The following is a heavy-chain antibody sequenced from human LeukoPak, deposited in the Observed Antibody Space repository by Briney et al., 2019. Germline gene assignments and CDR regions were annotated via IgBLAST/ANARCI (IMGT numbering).Heavy chain of an antibody. CDR1: GFTFSSYG. J-gene: IGHJ3*02. CDR2: IRYDGSNK. D-gene: IGHD3-3*01. CDR3: AKDGPLFFGVEHDAFDI. Sequence: GGSLRLSCAASGFTFSSYGMHWVRQAPGKGLEWVAFIRYDGSNKYYADSVKGRFTISRDNSKNTLYLQMNSLRAEDTAVYYCAKDGPLFFGVEHDAFDIWGQGTMVTVSS. V-gene: IGHV3-30*02.